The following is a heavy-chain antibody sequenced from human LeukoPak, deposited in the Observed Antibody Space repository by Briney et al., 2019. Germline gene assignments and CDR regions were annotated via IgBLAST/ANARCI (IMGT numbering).Heavy chain of an antibody. CDR3: ARLPYCGSINCYSPYYFDY. D-gene: IGHD2-2*01. CDR1: GYSISSGYF. V-gene: IGHV4-38-2*01. J-gene: IGHJ4*02. Sequence: PSETLSLTCAVSGYSISSGYFWGWIRQPPGKGLEWIGSIYYSGSTYYNPSLKSRVTISVDTSKNQFSLKLSSVTAADTAVYYCARLPYCGSINCYSPYYFDYWGQGTLVTVSS. CDR2: IYYSGST.